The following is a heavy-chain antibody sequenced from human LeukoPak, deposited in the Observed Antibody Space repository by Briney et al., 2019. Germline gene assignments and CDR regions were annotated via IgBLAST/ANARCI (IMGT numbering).Heavy chain of an antibody. V-gene: IGHV4-39*07. Sequence: SETLSLTCTVSGGSTSSSSYYWGWIRQPPGKGLEWIGSIYYSGSTYYNPSLKSRVTISVDTSKNQFSLKLSSVTAADTAVYYCARKRGHPDAFDIWGQGTMVTVSS. J-gene: IGHJ3*02. CDR1: GGSTSSSSYY. CDR2: IYYSGST. D-gene: IGHD3-10*01. CDR3: ARKRGHPDAFDI.